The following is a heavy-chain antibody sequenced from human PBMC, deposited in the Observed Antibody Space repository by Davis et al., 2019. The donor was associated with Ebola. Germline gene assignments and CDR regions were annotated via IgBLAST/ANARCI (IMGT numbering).Heavy chain of an antibody. CDR1: GFSVRSNY. J-gene: IGHJ4*02. CDR2: IYSGGTT. CDR3: AKYGVRGIQLYFDY. Sequence: GESLKIPRAAPGFSVRSNYMNWVRQAPGKGLEWVSVIYSGGTTYYADSVKGRFTISRDNSKNTLYLQMNSLRAEDTAVYYCAKYGVRGIQLYFDYWGQGTLVTVSS. V-gene: IGHV3-53*01. D-gene: IGHD5-18*01.